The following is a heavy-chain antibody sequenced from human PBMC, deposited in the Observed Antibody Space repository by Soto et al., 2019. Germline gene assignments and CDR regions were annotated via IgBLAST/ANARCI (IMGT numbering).Heavy chain of an antibody. CDR1: GCTFSSNY. D-gene: IGHD3-9*01. CDR2: INYGGTT. J-gene: IGHJ5*02. Sequence: PPETPSPTCTVSGCTFSSNYWSWIRPPPEKGLAWVGYINYGGTTSYNPSFKSRVTISLQTTRCQFSLTLTAVTAAATAAYYCTRPGAYYHTLDPWGPGTLGTVSS. CDR3: TRPGAYYHTLDP. V-gene: IGHV4-59*08.